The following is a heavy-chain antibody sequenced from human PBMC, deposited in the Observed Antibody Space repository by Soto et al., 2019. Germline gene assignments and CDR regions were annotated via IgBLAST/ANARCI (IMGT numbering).Heavy chain of an antibody. J-gene: IGHJ3*02. CDR3: ARAGDIVVVNAFDI. CDR2: INWNGGST. Sequence: GGSLRLSCAASGFTFDDYGMSWVRQAPGKGLEWVSGINWNGGSTGYADSVKGRFTISRDNAKNSLYLQMNSLRDEDTALYHCARAGDIVVVNAFDIWGQGTMVTVSS. CDR1: GFTFDDYG. V-gene: IGHV3-20*01. D-gene: IGHD2-15*01.